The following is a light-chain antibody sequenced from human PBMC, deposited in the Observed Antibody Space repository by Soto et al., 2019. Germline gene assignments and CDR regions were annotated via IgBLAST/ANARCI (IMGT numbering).Light chain of an antibody. CDR2: EDN. CDR3: QSYDSSNPVV. Sequence: NFMLTQPHSVSESPGKTVIISCTRSSGRIASNYVQWYQQRPGSAPTTVIYEDNLRPSGVPDRFSGSIDSSSNPASLTISGLKTEDEADYYCQSYDSSNPVVFGGGTKLTVL. J-gene: IGLJ2*01. V-gene: IGLV6-57*04. CDR1: SGRIASNY.